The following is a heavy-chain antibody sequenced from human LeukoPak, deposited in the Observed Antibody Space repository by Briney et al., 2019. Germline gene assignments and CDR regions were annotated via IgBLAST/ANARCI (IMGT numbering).Heavy chain of an antibody. V-gene: IGHV3-21*01. J-gene: IGHJ4*02. CDR2: ISSSSSYI. D-gene: IGHD1-26*01. CDR1: GFTFSSYS. CDR3: ARDPIGSYFVSYFDY. Sequence: PGGSLRLSCAASGFTFSSYSMNWVRQAPGKGLEWVSSISSSSSYIYYADSVKGRFTISRDNAKNSLYLQMNSLRAEDTAVYYCARDPIGSYFVSYFDYWGQGTLVTVSS.